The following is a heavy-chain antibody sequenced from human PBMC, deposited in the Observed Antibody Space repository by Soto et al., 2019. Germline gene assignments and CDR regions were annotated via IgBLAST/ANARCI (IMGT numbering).Heavy chain of an antibody. CDR3: AHEYYDYVWGSYRYYYFDY. CDR1: GFSLSTSGVG. J-gene: IGHJ4*02. CDR2: IYWDDDK. V-gene: IGHV2-5*02. D-gene: IGHD3-16*02. Sequence: ASGPTLANPTQTLTLTCTFSGFSLSTSGVGVGWIRQPPGKALEWLALIYWDDDKRYSPSLKSRLTITKDTSKNQVVLTMTNMDPVDTATYYCAHEYYDYVWGSYRYYYFDYWGQGTLVTVSS.